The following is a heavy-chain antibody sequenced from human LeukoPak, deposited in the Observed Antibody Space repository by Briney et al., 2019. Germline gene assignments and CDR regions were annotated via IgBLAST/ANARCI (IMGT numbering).Heavy chain of an antibody. CDR3: AREPVLRFLEWLGNYGMDV. CDR2: INPSGGST. J-gene: IGHJ6*02. V-gene: IGHV1-46*01. Sequence: GASVTVSCKASGYTFTGYYMHWVRQAPGQGLEWMGIINPSGGSTSYAQKFQGRVTMTRDTSTSTVYMELSSLRSEDTAVYYCAREPVLRFLEWLGNYGMDVWGQGTTVTVSS. D-gene: IGHD3-3*01. CDR1: GYTFTGYY.